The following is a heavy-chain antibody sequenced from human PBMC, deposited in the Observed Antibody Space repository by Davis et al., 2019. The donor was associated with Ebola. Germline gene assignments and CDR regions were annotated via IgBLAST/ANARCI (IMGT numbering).Heavy chain of an antibody. D-gene: IGHD6-19*01. V-gene: IGHV3-21*01. J-gene: IGHJ4*02. CDR1: GFYFSGYS. CDR2: ISSSGKYI. CDR3: ARGFTSGWHVSY. Sequence: GESLKISCSASGFYFSGYSMTWVRQAPGKGLEWVSSISSSGKYIYTADSVRGRFTIARDNAKKSLSLQMDSLTVEDSGTYYCARGFTSGWHVSYWGQGTLVTVSS.